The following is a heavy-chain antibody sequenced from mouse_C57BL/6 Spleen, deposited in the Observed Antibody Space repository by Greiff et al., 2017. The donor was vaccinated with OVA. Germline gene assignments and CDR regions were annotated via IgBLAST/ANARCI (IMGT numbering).Heavy chain of an antibody. CDR1: GFSLTSYG. Sequence: VQLKESGPGLVQPSQSLSITCTVSGFSLTSYGVHWVRQSPGKGLEWLGVIWSGGSTDYNAAFISRLSISKDNSKSQVFFKMNSLQADDTAIYYCARDYYGSRHWYFDVWGTGTTVTVSS. V-gene: IGHV2-2*01. CDR3: ARDYYGSRHWYFDV. D-gene: IGHD1-1*01. J-gene: IGHJ1*03. CDR2: IWSGGST.